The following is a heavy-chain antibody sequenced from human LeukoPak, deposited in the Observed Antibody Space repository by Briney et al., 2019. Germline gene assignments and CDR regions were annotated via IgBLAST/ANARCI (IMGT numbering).Heavy chain of an antibody. Sequence: GGSLRPSCAASGFTFSSYAMSWVRQASGKGLEWVSTITGSGGSTYYADSVKGRFTISRDNSKNTLYLQMNSLRAEDTAVYYCAREPEEGDYVFNDAFDIWGQGTMVTVSS. J-gene: IGHJ3*02. V-gene: IGHV3-23*01. CDR1: GFTFSSYA. D-gene: IGHD4-17*01. CDR2: ITGSGGST. CDR3: AREPEEGDYVFNDAFDI.